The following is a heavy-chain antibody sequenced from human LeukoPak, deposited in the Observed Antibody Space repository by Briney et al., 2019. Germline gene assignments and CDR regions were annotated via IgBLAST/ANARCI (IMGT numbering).Heavy chain of an antibody. CDR2: IYYSGST. V-gene: IGHV4-31*03. CDR1: GGSIRSGGYY. D-gene: IGHD2-15*01. J-gene: IGHJ4*02. CDR3: GRDGTHCSGGSCYSTFDY. Sequence: PSETLSLTCTFSGGSIRSGGYYWSWIRQHPGKGLEWLGYIYYSGSTYYNPTLKSRVTIPVDTSKKQFSLKLSSVTAADTAVYYCGRDGTHCSGGSCYSTFDYWGQGTLVTVSS.